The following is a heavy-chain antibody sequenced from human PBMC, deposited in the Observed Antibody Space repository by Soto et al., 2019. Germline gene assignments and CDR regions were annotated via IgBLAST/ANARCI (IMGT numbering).Heavy chain of an antibody. V-gene: IGHV4-4*02. D-gene: IGHD6-13*01. Sequence: SETLSLTCAVSGGSISSSNWWSWVRQPPGKGLEWIGEIYHSGSTNYNPSLKSRVTISVDKSKNQFSLKLSSVTAADTAVYYCARGAAAATDYYYYGMDVWGQGTTVTVSS. CDR2: IYHSGST. CDR3: ARGAAAATDYYYYGMDV. CDR1: GGSISSSNW. J-gene: IGHJ6*02.